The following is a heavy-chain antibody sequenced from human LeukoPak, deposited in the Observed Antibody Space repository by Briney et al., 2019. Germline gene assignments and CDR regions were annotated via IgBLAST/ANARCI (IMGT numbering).Heavy chain of an antibody. CDR3: ALDYGDYVTDY. D-gene: IGHD4-17*01. V-gene: IGHV1-69*01. CDR2: IIPIFGTA. Sequence: ASVKVSCKASGGTFSSYAISWVRQAPGQGLEWMGGIIPIFGTANYAQKFQGRVTITADESTSTAYMELSSLRSEDTAVYYCALDYGDYVTDYWGQGTLVTVSS. J-gene: IGHJ4*02. CDR1: GGTFSSYA.